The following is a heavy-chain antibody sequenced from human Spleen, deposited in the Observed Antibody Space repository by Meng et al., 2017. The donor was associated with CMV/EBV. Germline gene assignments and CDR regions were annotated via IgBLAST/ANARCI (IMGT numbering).Heavy chain of an antibody. CDR2: IDHSGST. CDR3: ATLSSYYPTYYYYYGMDV. CDR1: GGSFSDYY. J-gene: IGHJ6*02. V-gene: IGHV4-34*01. Sequence: GSLRLSCAVYGGSFSDYYWTWIRQPPGKGLEWIGEIDHSGSTNYNSSLKSRVTISVDTSKNQFSLKLSSVTAADTAVYYCATLSSYYPTYYYYYGMDVWGQGTTVTVSS. D-gene: IGHD3-10*01.